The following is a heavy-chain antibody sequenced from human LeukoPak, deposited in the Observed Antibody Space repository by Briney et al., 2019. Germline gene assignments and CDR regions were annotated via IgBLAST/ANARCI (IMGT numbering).Heavy chain of an antibody. CDR2: INPKSGGT. Sequence: ASVKVSCKASGYTFTDYLMHWVRQAPGQGLEWMGWINPKSGGTNYAQKFQGRVTMTRDTSISTAYMELSRLRSDDTAVYYCARSGYSHEKYYYYYMDVWGKGTTVTVSS. V-gene: IGHV1-2*02. CDR3: ARSGYSHEKYYYYYMDV. D-gene: IGHD5-18*01. CDR1: GYTFTDYL. J-gene: IGHJ6*03.